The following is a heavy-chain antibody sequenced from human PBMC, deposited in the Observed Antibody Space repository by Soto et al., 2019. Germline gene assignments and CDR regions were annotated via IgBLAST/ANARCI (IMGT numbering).Heavy chain of an antibody. CDR3: ARHYYDSSGTGY. Sequence: QVQLVESGGGVVQPGRSLRLSCAASGFTFSSYGMHWVRQAPGKGLEWVAVISYDGSNKYYADSVKGRFTISRDNSKNTLYLQMNSLRAEDTAVYYCARHYYDSSGTGYWGQGPLVTVSS. CDR1: GFTFSSYG. V-gene: IGHV3-30*03. J-gene: IGHJ4*02. D-gene: IGHD3-22*01. CDR2: ISYDGSNK.